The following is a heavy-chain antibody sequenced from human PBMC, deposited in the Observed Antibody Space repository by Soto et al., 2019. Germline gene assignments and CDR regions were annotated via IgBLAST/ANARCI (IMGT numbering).Heavy chain of an antibody. CDR1: GGTFSSYT. CDR2: IIPILGIA. Sequence: SVKVSCKASGGTFSSYTISWVRQAPGQGLEWMGRIIPILGIANYAQKFQGRVTITADKSTSTAYMELSSLRSEDTAVYYCARGTRITGFYNWFEPWGQGTLVTVSS. D-gene: IGHD1-20*01. V-gene: IGHV1-69*02. CDR3: ARGTRITGFYNWFEP. J-gene: IGHJ5*02.